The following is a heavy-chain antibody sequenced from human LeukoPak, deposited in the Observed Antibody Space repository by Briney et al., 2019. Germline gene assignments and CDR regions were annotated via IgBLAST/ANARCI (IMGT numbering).Heavy chain of an antibody. CDR2: ISWNSGSI. V-gene: IGHV3-9*01. J-gene: IGHJ4*02. D-gene: IGHD3-9*01. CDR3: AKDMGYDILTGLVY. CDR1: GFTFDDYA. Sequence: PGGSLRLSCAASGFTFDDYAMHWVRQAPGKGLEWVSGISWNSGSIGYADSVKGRFTISRDNAKNSLYLQMNSLRAEDTALYYCAKDMGYDILTGLVYWGQGTLVTVSS.